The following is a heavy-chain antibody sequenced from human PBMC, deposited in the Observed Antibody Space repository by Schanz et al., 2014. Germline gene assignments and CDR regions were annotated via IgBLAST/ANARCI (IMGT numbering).Heavy chain of an antibody. CDR1: GFTFSTYW. Sequence: EVQLVESGGGLVQPWGSLRLSCAASGFTFSTYWMSWVRQAPGKGLEWVANIKQDESEKYYVDSVKGRFTISRDNAKNSLYLQMNSLRAEDTAVYYCAKYGTGKGVSFEYWGQGTLVTVSS. V-gene: IGHV3-7*01. D-gene: IGHD1-26*01. CDR2: IKQDESEK. CDR3: AKYGTGKGVSFEY. J-gene: IGHJ4*02.